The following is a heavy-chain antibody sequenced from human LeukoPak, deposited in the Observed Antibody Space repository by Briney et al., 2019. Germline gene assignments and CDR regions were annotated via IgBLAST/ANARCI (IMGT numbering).Heavy chain of an antibody. Sequence: SETLSLTCAVSGGSFSDDYWNWIRQPPGKGLEWLGEINYSGSTEFNPSLKSRLTMSVDTSKNQFSLHLTSVTAADTAVYYCARAIVGPGTSYVDHCGQGTLFAVSS. CDR1: GGSFSDDY. CDR2: INYSGST. V-gene: IGHV4-34*01. D-gene: IGHD1-1*01. J-gene: IGHJ4*02. CDR3: ARAIVGPGTSYVDH.